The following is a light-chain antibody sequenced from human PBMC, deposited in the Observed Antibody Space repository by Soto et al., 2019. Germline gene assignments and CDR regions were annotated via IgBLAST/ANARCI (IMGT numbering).Light chain of an antibody. V-gene: IGLV1-40*01. CDR1: SSNIGAGYD. J-gene: IGLJ1*01. CDR2: GNI. Sequence: QSVLTQPPSVSGAPGQRVTISCTGSSSNIGAGYDVHWYQHLPGTAPKLLIYGNINRPSGVPDRISGSKSGTSASLAITGLQAEDEADYYCQSYDSSLSDSYVFGTGTKVTVL. CDR3: QSYDSSLSDSYV.